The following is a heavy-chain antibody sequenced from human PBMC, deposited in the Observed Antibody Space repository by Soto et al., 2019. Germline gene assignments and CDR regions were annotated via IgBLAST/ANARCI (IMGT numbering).Heavy chain of an antibody. CDR3: AREQSPFDSSGYWSPFDY. D-gene: IGHD3-22*01. V-gene: IGHV1-3*01. Sequence: ASLKVSCKASGYTFTSYAMHWVRQAPGQRLEWMGWINAGNGNTKYSQKFQGRVTITRDTSASTAYMELSSLRSEDTAVYYCAREQSPFDSSGYWSPFDYWGQGTLVTVSS. CDR1: GYTFTSYA. J-gene: IGHJ4*02. CDR2: INAGNGNT.